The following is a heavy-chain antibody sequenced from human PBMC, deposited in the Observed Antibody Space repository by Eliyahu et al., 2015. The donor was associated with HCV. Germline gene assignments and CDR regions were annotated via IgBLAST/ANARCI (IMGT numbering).Heavy chain of an antibody. Sequence: EVQLVESGGGLVKPXGSLRLSXAXSGFTFSXYSMNWXRQAPGKGLEWVSSISSSXSYIYYADSVKGRFTISRDNAKNSLYLQMNSLRAEDTAVYYCARPSDYYYYGMDVWGQGTTVTVSS. CDR2: ISSSXSYI. CDR3: ARPSDYYYYGMDV. V-gene: IGHV3-21*01. D-gene: IGHD1-26*01. CDR1: GFTFSXYS. J-gene: IGHJ6*02.